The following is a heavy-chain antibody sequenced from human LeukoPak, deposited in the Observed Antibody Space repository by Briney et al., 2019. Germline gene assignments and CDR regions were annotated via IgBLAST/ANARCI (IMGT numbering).Heavy chain of an antibody. J-gene: IGHJ3*02. CDR2: INSDAINT. V-gene: IGHV3-74*01. CDR3: ASGIGVGDSFDI. CDR1: GFTFDDYA. Sequence: GGSLRLSCAASGFTFDDYAMHWVRQAPGKGLVWVSRINSDAINTNYADSVQGRFTISRDNAKNTLYLQMNSLRVEDTAVYYCASGIGVGDSFDIWGQGTMVTVSS. D-gene: IGHD3-3*01.